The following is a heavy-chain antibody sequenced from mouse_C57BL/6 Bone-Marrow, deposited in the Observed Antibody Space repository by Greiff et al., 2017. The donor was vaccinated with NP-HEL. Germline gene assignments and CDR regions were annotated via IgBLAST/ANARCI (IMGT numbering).Heavy chain of an antibody. D-gene: IGHD4-1*02. CDR3: ARLQLGRGDYFDY. V-gene: IGHV5-12*01. CDR2: ISNGGGST. J-gene: IGHJ2*01. Sequence: EVKVVESGGGLVQPGGSLKLSCAASGFTFSDYYMYWVRQTPEKRLEWVAYISNGGGSTYYPDTVKGRFTISRDNAKNTLYLQMSRLKSEDTAMYYCARLQLGRGDYFDYWGQGTTLTVSS. CDR1: GFTFSDYY.